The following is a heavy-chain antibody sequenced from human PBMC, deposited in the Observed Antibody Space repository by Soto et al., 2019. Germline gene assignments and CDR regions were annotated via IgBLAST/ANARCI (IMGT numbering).Heavy chain of an antibody. D-gene: IGHD1-1*01. Sequence: QVQLQESGPGLVKPSGTLSLTCAVSGASISSGWWTWVRQPPGKGLEWIGETLYSGRTNYNSSLNSRVTISIDKSKKQFSLNLSSVTAAETAVYYCSSRFTNAPTWGQGTLVTVSS. V-gene: IGHV4-4*02. J-gene: IGHJ5*02. CDR2: TLYSGRT. CDR1: GASISSGW. CDR3: SSRFTNAPT.